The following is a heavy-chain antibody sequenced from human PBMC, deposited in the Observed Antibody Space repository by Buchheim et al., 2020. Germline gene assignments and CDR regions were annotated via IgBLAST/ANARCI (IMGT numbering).Heavy chain of an antibody. J-gene: IGHJ5*02. CDR1: GGSFSGYY. D-gene: IGHD6-13*01. CDR2: INHSGST. V-gene: IGHV4-34*01. Sequence: QVQLQQWGAGLLKPSETLSLTCAVYGGSFSGYYWSWIRQPPGKGLEWIGEINHSGSTNYNPSLKSRVTISVDTSKNQFPLKLSSVTAADTAVYYCARVKSYSSSWYFNWFDPWGQGTL. CDR3: ARVKSYSSSWYFNWFDP.